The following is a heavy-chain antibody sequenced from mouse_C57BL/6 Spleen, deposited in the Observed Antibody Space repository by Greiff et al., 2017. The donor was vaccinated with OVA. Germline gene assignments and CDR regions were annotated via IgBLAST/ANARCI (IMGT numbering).Heavy chain of an antibody. CDR1: GFSLTSYA. J-gene: IGHJ1*03. V-gene: IGHV2-2*01. Sequence: VNLVESGPGLVQPSQSLSITCTVSGFSLTSYAVHWVRQSPGKGLEWLGVIWSGGSTDYNAAFISRLSISKDNSKSQVFFKMNSLQADDTAIYYCARNSYYGNSHWYFDVWGTGTTVTVSS. CDR3: ARNSYYGNSHWYFDV. CDR2: IWSGGST. D-gene: IGHD2-10*01.